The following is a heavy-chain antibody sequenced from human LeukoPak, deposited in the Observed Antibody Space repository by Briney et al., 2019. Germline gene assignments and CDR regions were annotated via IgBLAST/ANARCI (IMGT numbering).Heavy chain of an antibody. CDR2: ISAYNGNT. CDR1: GYTFTSYG. CDR3: ARVVKHYYGSGSYFFGYYYYYMDV. Sequence: ASVKVSCTASGYTFTSYGISWVRQAPGQGLEWMGWISAYNGNTNYAQNLQGRVTMTTDTSTSTAYMELRSLRSDDTAVYYCARVVKHYYGSGSYFFGYYYYYMDVWGKGTTVTISS. D-gene: IGHD3-10*01. V-gene: IGHV1-18*01. J-gene: IGHJ6*03.